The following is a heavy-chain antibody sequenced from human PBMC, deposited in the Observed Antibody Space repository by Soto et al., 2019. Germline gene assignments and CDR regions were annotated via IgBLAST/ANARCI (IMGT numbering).Heavy chain of an antibody. J-gene: IGHJ5*02. D-gene: IGHD3-3*02. CDR1: GGSINSSHY. V-gene: IGHV4-39*01. CDR3: ASPKIAFYNWFDP. CDR2: IYYSGST. Sequence: SDTLSLTCAVSGGSINSSHYWGWIRQPPGKGLEWIGSIYYSGSTSYNPSLKSRVTISADTSKNQFSLNLNSVTAADTAVYYCASPKIAFYNWFDPWGQGTLVTVS.